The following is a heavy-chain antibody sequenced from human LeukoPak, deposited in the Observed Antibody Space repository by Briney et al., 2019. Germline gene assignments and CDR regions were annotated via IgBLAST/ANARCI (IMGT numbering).Heavy chain of an antibody. Sequence: SETLSLTCTVSGGSISSGSYYWSWIRQPAGKGLEWIGRIYTSGSTNYNPSLESRVTISVDTSMNQFSLRLNSVTAADTAVYYCARGHCRTNNCPHDSSWPFDPWGQGTLVTVSS. J-gene: IGHJ5*02. CDR1: GGSISSGSYY. CDR2: IYTSGST. D-gene: IGHD6-13*01. CDR3: ARGHCRTNNCPHDSSWPFDP. V-gene: IGHV4-61*02.